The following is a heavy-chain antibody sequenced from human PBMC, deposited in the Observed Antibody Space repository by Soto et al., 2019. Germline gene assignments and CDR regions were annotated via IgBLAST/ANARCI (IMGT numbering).Heavy chain of an antibody. D-gene: IGHD2-15*01. J-gene: IGHJ6*03. V-gene: IGHV3-74*01. CDR1: GFTFNSYW. CDR3: ARGPRYCSGGSCYREDYYYYMDV. Sequence: GGSLRLSCAASGFTFNSYWMHWVRQAPGKGLVWVSRINSDGSSTNYADSVKGRFTISRDNAKNTLFLQMNSLRAEDTAVYYCARGPRYCSGGSCYREDYYYYMDVWGKGTTVTVSS. CDR2: INSDGSST.